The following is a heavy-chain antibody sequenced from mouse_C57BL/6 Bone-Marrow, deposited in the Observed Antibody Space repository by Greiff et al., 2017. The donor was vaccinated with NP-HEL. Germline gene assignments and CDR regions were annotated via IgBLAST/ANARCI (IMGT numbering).Heavy chain of an antibody. V-gene: IGHV5-17*01. Sequence: EVQLVESGGGLVKPGGSLKLSCAASGFTFSDYGMHWVRQAPEKGLEWVAYISSGSSTIYYADTVKGRFTISRDNAKNTLFLQMTSLRSEDTAMYYCARPLYYGSLYAMGYWGQGTSVTVSS. CDR3: ARPLYYGSLYAMGY. D-gene: IGHD1-1*01. CDR1: GFTFSDYG. J-gene: IGHJ4*01. CDR2: ISSGSSTI.